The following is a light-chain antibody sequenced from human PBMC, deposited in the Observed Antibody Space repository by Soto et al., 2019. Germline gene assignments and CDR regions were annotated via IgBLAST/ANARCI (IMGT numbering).Light chain of an antibody. J-gene: IGLJ1*01. CDR2: EVT. CDR3: SSYIGIKTRACV. CDR1: SGDIGSYNR. V-gene: IGLV2-14*01. Sequence: QSVLTQPASVSGSPGQSITISCTGTSGDIGSYNRVSWYQQHPGKAPKLIIYEVTDRPSGVSNRFSGSKSGNTASLTISGLQAEDEVEYYCSSYIGIKTRACVFGTGTKRTVL.